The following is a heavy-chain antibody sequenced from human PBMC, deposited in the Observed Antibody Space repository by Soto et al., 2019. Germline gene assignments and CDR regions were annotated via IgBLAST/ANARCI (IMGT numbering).Heavy chain of an antibody. CDR2: ISGSGGST. CDR1: GFTFSSYA. V-gene: IGHV3-23*01. J-gene: IGHJ2*01. D-gene: IGHD3-10*01. CDR3: AKDKPLPGGYFDP. Sequence: EVQLLESGGGLVQPGGSLRLSCAASGFTFSSYAMSWVRQSPGKGLEWVSAISGSGGSTYYADSVKGRFTISRDNSNNPLYLQMNSLRAEGTAVYYCAKDKPLPGGYFDPWGRGTLVTVSS.